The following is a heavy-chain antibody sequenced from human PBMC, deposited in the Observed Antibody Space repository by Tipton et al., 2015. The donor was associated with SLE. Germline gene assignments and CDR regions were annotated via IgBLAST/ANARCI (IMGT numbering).Heavy chain of an antibody. CDR1: GGSLSSSSYY. V-gene: IGHV4-39*07. Sequence: TLSLTCTVSGGSLSSSSYYWGWIRQPPGKGLEWIGSISYSGTTYYNPSLMSRVTISVDTSKNQFSLKLSSVTAADTAVYYCARGVLRPFDYWGQGTLVTVSS. D-gene: IGHD1-1*01. CDR3: ARGVLRPFDY. CDR2: ISYSGTT. J-gene: IGHJ4*02.